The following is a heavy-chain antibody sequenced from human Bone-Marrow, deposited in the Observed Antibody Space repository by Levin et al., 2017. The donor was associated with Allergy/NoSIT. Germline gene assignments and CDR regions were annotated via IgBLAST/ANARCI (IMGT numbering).Heavy chain of an antibody. D-gene: IGHD6-19*01. CDR2: ISYDGSNK. CDR3: AKEGYLAVAGTSPVDNGMDV. Sequence: PGGSLRLSCAASGFTFSSYGMHWVRQAPGKGLEWVAVISYDGSNKYYADSVKGRFTISRDNSKNTLYLQMNSLRAEDTAVYYCAKEGYLAVAGTSPVDNGMDVWGQGTTVTVSS. CDR1: GFTFSSYG. V-gene: IGHV3-30*18. J-gene: IGHJ6*02.